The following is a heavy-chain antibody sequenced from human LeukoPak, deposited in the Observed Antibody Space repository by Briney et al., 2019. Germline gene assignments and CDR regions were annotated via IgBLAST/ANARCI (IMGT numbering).Heavy chain of an antibody. D-gene: IGHD1-26*01. Sequence: ASVKVSCKASGGTFSSYAISWVRQAPGQGLEWMGGIIPIFGTANYAQKFQGRVTITADESTSTAYMELSSLRSEDTAVYYCARGVLMGSGSYGPGAFDIWGQGTMVTVS. V-gene: IGHV1-69*13. J-gene: IGHJ3*02. CDR1: GGTFSSYA. CDR3: ARGVLMGSGSYGPGAFDI. CDR2: IIPIFGTA.